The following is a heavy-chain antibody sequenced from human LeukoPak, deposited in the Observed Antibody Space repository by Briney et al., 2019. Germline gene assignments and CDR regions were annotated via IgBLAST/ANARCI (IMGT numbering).Heavy chain of an antibody. D-gene: IGHD3-10*01. CDR1: GFTFSSYG. J-gene: IGHJ5*02. Sequence: PGGSLRLSCAASGFTFSSYGMHWVRQAPGKGLEWVAVISYDGSNKYYADSVKGRFTISRDNSKNTLYLQMNSLRAEDTAVYYCARESDGSGSYYPDHWGQGTLVTVSS. CDR3: ARESDGSGSYYPDH. V-gene: IGHV3-30*03. CDR2: ISYDGSNK.